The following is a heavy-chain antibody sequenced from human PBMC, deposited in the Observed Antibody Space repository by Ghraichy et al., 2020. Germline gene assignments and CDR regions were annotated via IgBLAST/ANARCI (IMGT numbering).Heavy chain of an antibody. V-gene: IGHV3-23*01. Sequence: GGSLRLSCEASGFSVGSHGMSWVRQAPGKRLEWVSGISESTGNSFYADSVKGRFTISRDNSKNTLYLQMNSLKVEDTALYYCTRDSGWEHDLWGQGTLVTVSS. D-gene: IGHD1-26*01. CDR1: GFSVGSHG. CDR2: ISESTGNS. J-gene: IGHJ5*02. CDR3: TRDSGWEHDL.